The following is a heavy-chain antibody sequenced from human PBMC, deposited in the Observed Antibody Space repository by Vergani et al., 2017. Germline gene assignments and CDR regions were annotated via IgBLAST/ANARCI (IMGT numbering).Heavy chain of an antibody. Sequence: VQLVESGGGLVQPGGSLRLSCAASGFTFSSYGMHWVRQAPGKGLGWVVGISFDGTNEYYPDLVKGRFTISRDIAKNTLYLQVRSLRLEDTGVYHCVRDRGLCAGGRCYTEAWDYWGQGTPVTVSS. J-gene: IGHJ4*02. V-gene: IGHV3-30*03. D-gene: IGHD2-2*02. CDR1: GFTFSSYG. CDR3: VRDRGLCAGGRCYTEAWDY. CDR2: ISFDGTNE.